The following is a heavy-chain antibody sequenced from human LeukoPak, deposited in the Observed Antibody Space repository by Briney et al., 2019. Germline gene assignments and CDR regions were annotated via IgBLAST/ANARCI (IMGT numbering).Heavy chain of an antibody. V-gene: IGHV3-30*18. CDR3: AKDTAAYWYFDL. Sequence: GRSLRLSCAASGFTFSSYVMHWVRQAPGKGLEWVAVISYDGSNKYYADSVKGRFTISRDNSKNTLYLQMNSLRAEDTAVYYCAKDTAAYWYFDLWGRGTLVTVSS. CDR1: GFTFSSYV. J-gene: IGHJ2*01. D-gene: IGHD5-18*01. CDR2: ISYDGSNK.